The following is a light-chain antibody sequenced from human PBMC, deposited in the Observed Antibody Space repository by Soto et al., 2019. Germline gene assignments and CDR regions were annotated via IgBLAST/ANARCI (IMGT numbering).Light chain of an antibody. J-gene: IGKJ5*01. V-gene: IGKV3-20*01. CDR2: ETS. CDR1: QIIRSEH. Sequence: NVLTLSPDTLSLSPRERATVSCRASQIIRSEHLAWYQHKPGQAPRLVMFETSNSASGTPEWFTGSGSGTDFTLTISCLEAEDCTEYFCQESEASLNTFGLGTRLEIK. CDR3: QESEASLNT.